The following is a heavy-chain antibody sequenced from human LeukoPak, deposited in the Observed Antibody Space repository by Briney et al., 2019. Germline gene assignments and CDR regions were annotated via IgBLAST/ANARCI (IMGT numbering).Heavy chain of an antibody. CDR3: TRVGSITIFGVVNTGPDY. D-gene: IGHD3-3*01. J-gene: IGHJ4*02. CDR1: GFTFGDYA. V-gene: IGHV3-49*04. CDR2: IRSNAYGGTT. Sequence: PGRSLRLSCTASGFTFGDYAMSWVRQAPGKGLEWVGFIRSNAYGGTTEYAASVKGRFTISRDDSKSIAYLQMNSLKTEDTAVYYCTRVGSITIFGVVNTGPDYWGQGTLVTVSS.